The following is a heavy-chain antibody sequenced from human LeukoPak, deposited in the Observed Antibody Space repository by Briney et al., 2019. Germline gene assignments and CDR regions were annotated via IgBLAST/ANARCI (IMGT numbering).Heavy chain of an antibody. CDR2: IYYSGST. Sequence: SETLSLTCTVSGGSISSHYWSWLRQPPGKGLEWIGYIYYSGSTNYNPSLKGRVTISVDTSKNQFSLKLSSVTAADTAVYYCARAHDYGVLGGPWGQGTLVTVSS. CDR1: GGSISSHY. V-gene: IGHV4-59*11. CDR3: ARAHDYGVLGGP. D-gene: IGHD4-17*01. J-gene: IGHJ5*02.